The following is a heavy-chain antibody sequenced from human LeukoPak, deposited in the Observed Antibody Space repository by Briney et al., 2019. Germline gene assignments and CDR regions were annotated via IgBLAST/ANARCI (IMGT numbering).Heavy chain of an antibody. J-gene: IGHJ3*02. CDR3: ARDGVRRFGELNAFDI. CDR1: GFTFSSYG. Sequence: PGGSLRLSCAASGFTFSSYGMHWVRQAPGKGLEWVAVIWYDGSNKYYADSVKGRFTISRDNSKNTLYLKMNSLRAEDTAVYYCARDGVRRFGELNAFDIWGQGTMVTVSS. D-gene: IGHD3-10*01. CDR2: IWYDGSNK. V-gene: IGHV3-33*01.